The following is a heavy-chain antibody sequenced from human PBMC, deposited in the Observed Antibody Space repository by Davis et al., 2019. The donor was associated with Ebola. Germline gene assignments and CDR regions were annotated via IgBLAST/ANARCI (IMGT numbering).Heavy chain of an antibody. CDR1: GYTFTNYY. CDR2: INTNTGNP. J-gene: IGHJ4*02. D-gene: IGHD2-8*01. V-gene: IGHV7-4-1*02. Sequence: ASVKVSCKASGYTFTNYYMHWVRQAPGQGLEWMGWINTNTGNPTYAQGFTGRFVFSLDTSVSTAYVQISDLKAEDTAVYYCARNLMRIVGPGPFEYWGQGSLVTVSS. CDR3: ARNLMRIVGPGPFEY.